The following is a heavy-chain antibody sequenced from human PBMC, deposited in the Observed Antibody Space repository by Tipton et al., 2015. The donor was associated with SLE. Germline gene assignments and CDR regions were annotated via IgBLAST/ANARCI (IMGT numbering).Heavy chain of an antibody. CDR3: ARAQSSRFSGYYYYYMDV. D-gene: IGHD3-3*01. Sequence: TLSLTCTVSGGSISSSSYYWGWIRQSPGKGLEWIGEINHSGNTNYNPSLKSRITISVDTSKNQFSLKLSSVTAADTAVYYCARAQSSRFSGYYYYYMDVWGKGTTVTVSS. CDR1: GGSISSSSYY. V-gene: IGHV4-39*07. J-gene: IGHJ6*03. CDR2: INHSGNT.